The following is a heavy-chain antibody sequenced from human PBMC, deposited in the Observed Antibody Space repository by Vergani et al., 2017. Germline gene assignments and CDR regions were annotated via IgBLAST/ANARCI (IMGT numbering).Heavy chain of an antibody. V-gene: IGHV4-30-4*08. D-gene: IGHD4-17*01. Sequence: QVQLQESGPGLVKPSETLSLTCTVSGGSVSSGSYYWSWIRQPPGKGLEWIGYIYYSGSTYYNPSLKSRVTISVDTSKNQFSLKLSSVTAADTAVYYCARETTVTTLDYWGQGTLVTVSS. CDR2: IYYSGST. CDR1: GGSVSSGSYY. J-gene: IGHJ4*02. CDR3: ARETTVTTLDY.